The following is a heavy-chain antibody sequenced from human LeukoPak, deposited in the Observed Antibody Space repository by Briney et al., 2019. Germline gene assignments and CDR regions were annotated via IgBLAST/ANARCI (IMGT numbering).Heavy chain of an antibody. CDR2: IIPIFGIA. CDR1: GGTFSSYA. J-gene: IGHJ4*02. V-gene: IGHV1-69*04. Sequence: GASVKVSCKASGGTFSSYAISWVRQAPGQGLEWMGRIIPIFGIANYAQKFQGRVTITADKSTSTAYMELSSLRSEDTAVYYCARSGYSYGSRHYYLDYWGQGTLVTVSS. CDR3: ARSGYSYGSRHYYLDY. D-gene: IGHD5-18*01.